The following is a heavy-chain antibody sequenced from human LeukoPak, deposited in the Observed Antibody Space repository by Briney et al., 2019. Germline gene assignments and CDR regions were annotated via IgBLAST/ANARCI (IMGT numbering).Heavy chain of an antibody. D-gene: IGHD2-15*01. CDR2: VYYSGVT. Sequence: KPSETLSLTCTVSGGSTGSDYWSWIRQPPGKGLEWIAYVYYSGVTSYNPSLKSRVAISIDTSKNQFSLNLSSVTAADTAVYYCARLSLHCGGGSCYRGAFDSWGQGTLVTVSS. CDR3: ARLSLHCGGGSCYRGAFDS. V-gene: IGHV4-59*08. CDR1: GGSTGSDY. J-gene: IGHJ4*02.